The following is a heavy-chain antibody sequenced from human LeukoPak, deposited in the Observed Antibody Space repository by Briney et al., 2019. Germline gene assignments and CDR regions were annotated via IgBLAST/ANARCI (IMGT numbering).Heavy chain of an antibody. CDR2: ISAYNGNT. V-gene: IGHV1-18*04. CDR1: GYTFTSYG. Sequence: ASVKVSCKASGYTFTSYGISWVRQAPGQGLEWMGWISAYNGNTNYAQELQGRVTMTTDTSTSTAYMELRSLRSDDTAVYYCARVAIGVVVAATSGSIDYWGQGTLVTVSS. D-gene: IGHD2-15*01. J-gene: IGHJ4*02. CDR3: ARVAIGVVVAATSGSIDY.